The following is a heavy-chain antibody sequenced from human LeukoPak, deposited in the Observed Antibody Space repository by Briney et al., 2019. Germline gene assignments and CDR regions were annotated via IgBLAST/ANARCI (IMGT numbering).Heavy chain of an antibody. Sequence: PSETLSLTCAVYGGSFSGYYWSWIRQPPGKGLEWIGEINHSGSTNYNPSLKSRVTISVDTSKNQFSLKLSSVTAADTAMYYCARVNLYSSRKSFDYWGQGTLVTVSS. J-gene: IGHJ4*02. CDR1: GGSFSGYY. CDR3: ARVNLYSSRKSFDY. CDR2: INHSGST. D-gene: IGHD6-13*01. V-gene: IGHV4-34*01.